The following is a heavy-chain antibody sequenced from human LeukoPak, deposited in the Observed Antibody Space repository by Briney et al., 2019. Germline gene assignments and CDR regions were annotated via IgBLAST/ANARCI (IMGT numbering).Heavy chain of an antibody. CDR1: GFIFNKYW. CDR2: INVDGRST. D-gene: IGHD6-25*01. J-gene: IGHJ2*01. V-gene: IGHV3-74*01. CDR3: ARDQRHFDL. Sequence: PGGSLRLSCAASGFIFNKYWMHWVRQAPGKGLVWVSRINVDGRSTSYADSVKGRFTVSRDNAKSTLFLQMNSLRAEDTAVYYCARDQRHFDLWGRGTLVTVSS.